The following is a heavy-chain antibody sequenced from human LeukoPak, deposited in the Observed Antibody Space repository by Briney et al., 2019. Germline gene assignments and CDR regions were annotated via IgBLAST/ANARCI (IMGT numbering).Heavy chain of an antibody. CDR2: ITNSGSTI. CDR3: ARSIGLTGGGVDV. V-gene: IGHV3-48*04. D-gene: IGHD3-9*01. Sequence: GGSLRLSCAASGFTFSSYGMNWVRQAPGKGLEWVSYITNSGSTIHYADSVKGRFTISRDNAKNSLYLQMNSLRAEDTAVYYCARSIGLTGGGVDVWGQGTTVTVSS. J-gene: IGHJ6*02. CDR1: GFTFSSYG.